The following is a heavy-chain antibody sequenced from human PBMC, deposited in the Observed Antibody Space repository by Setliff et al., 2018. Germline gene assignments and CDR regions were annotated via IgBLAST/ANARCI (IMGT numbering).Heavy chain of an antibody. D-gene: IGHD3-22*01. V-gene: IGHV3-15*01. CDR2: IKRKTDGGTA. J-gene: IGHJ4*02. CDR3: TKDPGYDPSVDF. CDR1: GFTFSNAW. Sequence: TGGSLRLSCAASGFTFSNAWMTWVRQAPGKGLEWVGRIKRKTDGGTADYAAPVKGRFTISRDDSKNTLYLQMNSLKTEDTAVYYCTKDPGYDPSVDFWGQGILVTVSS.